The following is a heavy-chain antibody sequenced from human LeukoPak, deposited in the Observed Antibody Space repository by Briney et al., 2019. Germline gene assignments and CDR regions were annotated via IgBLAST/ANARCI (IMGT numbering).Heavy chain of an antibody. D-gene: IGHD2-2*01. CDR2: IYTSGST. J-gene: IGHJ3*02. CDR3: ARGQYQLLGSAFDI. V-gene: IGHV4-61*02. CDR1: GGSISSGSYY. Sequence: PSQTLSLTCTVSGGSISSGSYYWSWIRQPAGKGLEWIGRIYTSGSTNYNPSLKSRVTISVDTSKNQFSLKLSSVTAADTAVYYCARGQYQLLGSAFDIWGQGTMVTVSS.